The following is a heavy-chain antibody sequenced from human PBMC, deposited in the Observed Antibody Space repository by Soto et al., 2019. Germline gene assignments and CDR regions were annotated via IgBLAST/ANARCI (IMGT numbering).Heavy chain of an antibody. CDR1: GFTFSNAW. V-gene: IGHV3-15*01. CDR3: TPEVTALYYYYGMDV. D-gene: IGHD2-21*02. Sequence: EVQLVESGGGLVKPGGSLRLSCAASGFTFSNAWMSWVRQAPGKGLEWVGRIKSKTDGGTTDYAAPVKGRFTISRDDSKNTLYLQMNSLKTEDTAVYYCTPEVTALYYYYGMDVWGQGTTVTVSS. CDR2: IKSKTDGGTT. J-gene: IGHJ6*02.